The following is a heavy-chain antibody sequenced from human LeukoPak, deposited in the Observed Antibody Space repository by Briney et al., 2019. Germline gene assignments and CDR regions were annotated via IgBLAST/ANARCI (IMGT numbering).Heavy chain of an antibody. J-gene: IGHJ1*01. CDR2: ISSSSSYI. CDR1: GFTFSSYS. D-gene: IGHD2-21*02. Sequence: PGGSLRLSCAASGFTFSSYSMNWVRQAPGKGLEWVSSISSSSSYIYYADSVKGRFTISRDNAKNSLYLQMNSLRAEDTAVYYCASDTRTIVYCGGDCYSAEYFQHWGQGTLVTVSS. V-gene: IGHV3-21*01. CDR3: ASDTRTIVYCGGDCYSAEYFQH.